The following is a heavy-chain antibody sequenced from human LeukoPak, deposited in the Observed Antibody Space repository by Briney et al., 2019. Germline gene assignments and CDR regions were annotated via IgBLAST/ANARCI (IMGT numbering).Heavy chain of an antibody. Sequence: PSETLSLTCTVSGDSISSGNYYWSWIRQPPGKGLEWIGEINHSGSTNYNPSLKSRVTISVDTSKNQFSLKLSSVTAADTAVYYCARGIPRGYCSGGSCRGHWFDPWGQGTLVTVSS. V-gene: IGHV4-39*07. D-gene: IGHD2-15*01. J-gene: IGHJ5*02. CDR1: GDSISSGNYY. CDR3: ARGIPRGYCSGGSCRGHWFDP. CDR2: INHSGST.